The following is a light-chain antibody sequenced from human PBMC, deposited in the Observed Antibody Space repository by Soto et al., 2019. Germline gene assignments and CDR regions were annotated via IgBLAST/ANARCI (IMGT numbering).Light chain of an antibody. CDR3: QQFNSYPWT. V-gene: IGKV1-5*03. Sequence: DIQMTQSPSTLSASVGDRVTITCRASQTITSWLAWYQQKPGKAPKLLIYKASSLETGVPSRFSGSGFGTEFTLTIDSLQPDDFATYYCQQFNSYPWTFGQGTKVEIK. J-gene: IGKJ1*01. CDR2: KAS. CDR1: QTITSW.